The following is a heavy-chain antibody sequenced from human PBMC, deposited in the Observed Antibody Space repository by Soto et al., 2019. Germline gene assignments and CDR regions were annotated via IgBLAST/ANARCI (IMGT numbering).Heavy chain of an antibody. CDR3: ARHGTDFWSGWSHYYYYGMDV. V-gene: IGHV5-10-1*01. D-gene: IGHD3-3*01. Sequence: GESRKISCKGSGYNFTSYWISWVRQMPGKGLEWMGRVDPSDSYTNYSPSFQGHVTISADKSISTAYLQWSSLKASDTAMYYCARHGTDFWSGWSHYYYYGMDVWGQGTTVTVSS. J-gene: IGHJ6*02. CDR1: GYNFTSYW. CDR2: VDPSDSYT.